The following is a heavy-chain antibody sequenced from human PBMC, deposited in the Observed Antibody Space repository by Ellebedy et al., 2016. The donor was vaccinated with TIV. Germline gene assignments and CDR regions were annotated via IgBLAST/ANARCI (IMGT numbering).Heavy chain of an antibody. V-gene: IGHV3-48*04. CDR1: GFTFSSYS. CDR3: VRGGGSGNHFEF. J-gene: IGHJ4*02. CDR2: IDTSSSNI. D-gene: IGHD6-19*01. Sequence: PGGSLRLSCVVSGFTFSSYSMTWVRQAPGKGLEWLAYIDTSSSNIHYADSVKGRFTISRDNAKSSLFLQMSSLRPDDTAVYYCVRGGGSGNHFEFWGQGTLVAVSS.